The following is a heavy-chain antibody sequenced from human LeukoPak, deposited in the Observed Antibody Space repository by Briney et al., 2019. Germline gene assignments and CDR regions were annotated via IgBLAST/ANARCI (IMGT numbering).Heavy chain of an antibody. D-gene: IGHD3-10*01. CDR1: GFTFSSYS. J-gene: IGHJ4*02. CDR3: ATATGYHGSGASGRIDN. Sequence: PGGSLRLSCAASGFTFSSYSMHWVRQAPGRGLEYVSAISSNGGSTYYANSVKGRFTISRDNAKNTLYLQMGSLRAEDMAVYYCATATGYHGSGASGRIDNWGQGTLVTVSS. CDR2: ISSNGGST. V-gene: IGHV3-64*01.